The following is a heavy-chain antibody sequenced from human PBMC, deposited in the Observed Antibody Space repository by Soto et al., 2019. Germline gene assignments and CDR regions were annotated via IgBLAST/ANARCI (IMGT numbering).Heavy chain of an antibody. J-gene: IGHJ4*02. Sequence: GGSLRLSCAASGFTFSTYAMTWVRQAPGKGLEWVSAISASGGSTYYADSVKGRFTISRDNSKNTLYLQMNSLRVEDTAVYYCAKLGFPYSYGYWFSYWGQGTLVPVSS. CDR2: ISASGGST. CDR1: GFTFSTYA. CDR3: AKLGFPYSYGYWFSY. D-gene: IGHD5-18*01. V-gene: IGHV3-23*01.